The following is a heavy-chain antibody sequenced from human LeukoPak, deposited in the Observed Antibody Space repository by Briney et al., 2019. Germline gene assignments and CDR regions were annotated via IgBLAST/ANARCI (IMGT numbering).Heavy chain of an antibody. CDR3: AGGVAGSGSYYNKYYYYGMDV. CDR2: INHSGST. D-gene: IGHD3-10*01. J-gene: IGHJ6*04. Sequence: SETLSLTCAVYGGSFSGYYWSWIRQPPGKGLEWIGEINHSGSTNYNPSLKSRVTISVDTSKNQFSLKLSSVTAADTAVYYCAGGVAGSGSYYNKYYYYGMDVWGKGATVTVSS. V-gene: IGHV4-34*01. CDR1: GGSFSGYY.